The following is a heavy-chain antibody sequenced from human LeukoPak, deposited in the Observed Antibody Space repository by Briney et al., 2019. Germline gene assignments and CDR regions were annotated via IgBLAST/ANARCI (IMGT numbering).Heavy chain of an antibody. CDR2: ITASGGNT. J-gene: IGHJ4*02. Sequence: GGSLRLSCAASGFTFSSYAMGWVRQAPGKGLEWVSAITASGGNTYYADSVKGRFTISRDNSKNTLYLQVNSLRAEDTAVYYCASTADQENTALFDYWGQGTLVTVSS. CDR3: ASTADQENTALFDY. V-gene: IGHV3-23*01. D-gene: IGHD2-8*02. CDR1: GFTFSSYA.